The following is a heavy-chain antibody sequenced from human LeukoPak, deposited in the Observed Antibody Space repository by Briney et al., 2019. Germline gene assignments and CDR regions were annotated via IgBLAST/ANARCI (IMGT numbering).Heavy chain of an antibody. CDR1: GYTFTDYY. D-gene: IGHD2-2*01. J-gene: IGHJ6*02. V-gene: IGHV1-2*02. CDR3: ARDHCTSSGCYEYYYYGVDV. Sequence: ASVKVSCKASGYTFTDYYIQWLRKAPGQGLEWMGWINLNSGGTNSAQKFQGRVTMTRDTSVSTAYMELSRLRSDDTAVYYCARDHCTSSGCYEYYYYGVDVWGQGTTVTISS. CDR2: INLNSGGT.